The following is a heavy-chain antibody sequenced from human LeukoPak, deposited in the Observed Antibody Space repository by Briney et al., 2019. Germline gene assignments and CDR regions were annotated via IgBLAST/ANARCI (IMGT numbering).Heavy chain of an antibody. CDR2: IYYSGTT. CDR3: ARRMYSGSLDY. J-gene: IGHJ4*02. D-gene: IGHD6-6*01. Sequence: SETLSLTCTVSGGSISSYYWSWIRQPPGKGLEWIGYIYYSGTTNYNPSLKSRVTISVDTSKNQFSLKLSSVAAADTAVYYCARRMYSGSLDYWGQGTLVTVSS. CDR1: GGSISSYY. V-gene: IGHV4-59*08.